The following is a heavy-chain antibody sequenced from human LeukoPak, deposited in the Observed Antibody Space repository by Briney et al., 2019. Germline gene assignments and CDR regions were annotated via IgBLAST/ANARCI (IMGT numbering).Heavy chain of an antibody. CDR1: GGSVSTGTYY. V-gene: IGHV4-61*01. D-gene: IGHD1-26*01. CDR2: IYYSGST. J-gene: IGHJ3*01. CDR3: ARDLWELQSAFDL. Sequence: PSETLSLTCTVSGGSVSTGTYYWSWIRQPPGKGLEWIAYIYYSGSTNYNPPLMSRVTISVDTSKNQFSLKLRSVTAADTAVYYCARDLWELQSAFDLWGQGTMVTVSS.